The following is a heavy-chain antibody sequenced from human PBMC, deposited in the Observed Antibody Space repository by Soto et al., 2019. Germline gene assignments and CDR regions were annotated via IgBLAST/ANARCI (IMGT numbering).Heavy chain of an antibody. Sequence: SETLSLTCTVSGGSISSSSYYWGWIRQPPGKGLEWIGSIYYSGSTYYNPSLKSRVTISVDTSKNQFSLKLSSVTAADTAVYYCARCCLGYSYGYPDYWGQGTLVTVSS. D-gene: IGHD5-18*01. J-gene: IGHJ4*02. CDR2: IYYSGST. CDR1: GGSISSSSYY. CDR3: ARCCLGYSYGYPDY. V-gene: IGHV4-39*01.